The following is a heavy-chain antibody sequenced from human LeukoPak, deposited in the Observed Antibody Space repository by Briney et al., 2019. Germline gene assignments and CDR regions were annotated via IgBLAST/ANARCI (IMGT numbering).Heavy chain of an antibody. D-gene: IGHD3-22*01. Sequence: SQTLSLTCTVSGHSIGSGPYYWGWIRQPPGKGLEWIGTSHYSGSNYYNPSLKSRVTISVDTSKNQFSLRLTSVTAADTAVYYCARLSRYYDRSSYFFEDYWGQGTLVTVSS. CDR3: ARLSRYYDRSSYFFEDY. V-gene: IGHV4-39*01. CDR1: GHSIGSGPYY. J-gene: IGHJ4*02. CDR2: SHYSGSN.